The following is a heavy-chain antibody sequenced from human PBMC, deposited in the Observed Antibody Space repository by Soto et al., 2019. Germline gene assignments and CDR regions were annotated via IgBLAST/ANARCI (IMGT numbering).Heavy chain of an antibody. CDR2: ISGSGGST. V-gene: IGHV3-23*01. CDR1: GFTFSSYA. Sequence: GGSLRISCAASGFTFSSYAMIWVRQSPGKGLEWVSAISGSGGSTYYADSVKGRFTISRDNSKNTLYLQMNSLRAEDTAVYYCAKPVGARYYYYYGMDVWGQGTTVTVSS. J-gene: IGHJ6*02. CDR3: AKPVGARYYYYYGMDV. D-gene: IGHD2-15*01.